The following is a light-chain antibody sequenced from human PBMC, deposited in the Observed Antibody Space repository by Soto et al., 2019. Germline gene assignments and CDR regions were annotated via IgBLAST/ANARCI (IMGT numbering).Light chain of an antibody. V-gene: IGKV1-33*01. CDR1: QDISKF. Sequence: DIQMPHSTSSLCASIGDRVPFPCQASQDISKFLTWNQHNPGPAPSLLIYDASKSHFGVPSRFSGSGSGTDFTFTISSLQPEDNATYYCQQYENRPYTFGPGTKVDIK. CDR3: QQYENRPYT. J-gene: IGKJ3*01. CDR2: DAS.